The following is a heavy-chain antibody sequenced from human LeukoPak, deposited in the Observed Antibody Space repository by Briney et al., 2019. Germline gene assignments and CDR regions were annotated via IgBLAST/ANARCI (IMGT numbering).Heavy chain of an antibody. J-gene: IGHJ5*02. CDR3: ARSAGDYDSSGYYYVNWFDP. Sequence: SETLSLTCAVYGGSFSGYYWSWIRQPPGKGLEWIGEINHSGSTNYNPPLKSRVTISVDTSKNQFSLKLSSVTAADTAVYYCARSAGDYDSSGYYYVNWFDPWGQGTLVTVSS. CDR1: GGSFSGYY. CDR2: INHSGST. D-gene: IGHD3-22*01. V-gene: IGHV4-34*01.